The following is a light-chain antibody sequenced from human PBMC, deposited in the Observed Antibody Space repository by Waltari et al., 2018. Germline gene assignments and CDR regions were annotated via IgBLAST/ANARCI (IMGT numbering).Light chain of an antibody. V-gene: IGKV3-11*01. Sequence: EIVLTQSPATLSLSPGERATLSCRASQSVSSYLAWYQQKPGQAPRLLIYDASNRATGSPARGSGRGAGTDGTLTSSSLEPEDFGVYDCQQRSNWPVTFGPGTKVDIK. J-gene: IGKJ3*01. CDR2: DAS. CDR3: QQRSNWPVT. CDR1: QSVSSY.